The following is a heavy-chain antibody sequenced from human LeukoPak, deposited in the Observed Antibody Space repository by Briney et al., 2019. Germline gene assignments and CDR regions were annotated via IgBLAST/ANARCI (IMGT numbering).Heavy chain of an antibody. CDR3: ARRDSDFWSGYPTDY. Sequence: KLGESLQISCQGSGYIFTSYWIGWVRQLPGKGLEWMGIIYPGDSDTRYSPSFQGQVTFSADKSISTAYLQWSSLKASDTAMYYCARRDSDFWSGYPTDYWGQGTLVTVSS. D-gene: IGHD3-3*01. V-gene: IGHV5-51*01. J-gene: IGHJ4*02. CDR2: IYPGDSDT. CDR1: GYIFTSYW.